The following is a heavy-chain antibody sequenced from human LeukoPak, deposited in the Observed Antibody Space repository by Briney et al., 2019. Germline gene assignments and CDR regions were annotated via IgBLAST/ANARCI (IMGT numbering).Heavy chain of an antibody. CDR1: GGSFSGYY. CDR2: INHSGST. J-gene: IGHJ5*02. V-gene: IGHV4-34*01. Sequence: SETLSLTCAVYGGSFSGYYWSWIRQPPGKGLEWIGEINHSGSTNYNPSLKSRVTISVDTSKNQFSLKLNSVTAADTAVYYCARDRAPPHGGWHGPPSTWFDPWGQGTLVTVSS. CDR3: ARDRAPPHGGWHGPPSTWFDP. D-gene: IGHD6-19*01.